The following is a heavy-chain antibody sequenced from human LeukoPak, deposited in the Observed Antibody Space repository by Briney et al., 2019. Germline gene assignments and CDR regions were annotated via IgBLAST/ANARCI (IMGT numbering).Heavy chain of an antibody. Sequence: PGRSLRLSCAASGFTFSSYGMHWVRQAPGKGLEWVAVISYDGSNKYYADSVKGRFTISRDNSKNTLYLQMNSLRAEDTAVYYCAKGLQYCSSTSCSYSSSWDYFDYWGQGTLVTVSS. J-gene: IGHJ4*02. CDR3: AKGLQYCSSTSCSYSSSWDYFDY. V-gene: IGHV3-30*18. CDR2: ISYDGSNK. D-gene: IGHD2-2*01. CDR1: GFTFSSYG.